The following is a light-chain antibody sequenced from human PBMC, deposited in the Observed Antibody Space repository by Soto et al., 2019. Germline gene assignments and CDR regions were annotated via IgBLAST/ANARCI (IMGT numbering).Light chain of an antibody. CDR2: ATS. V-gene: IGKV3-20*01. CDR1: QTVTSSY. Sequence: EIVLTQSPGTLSLSPGDRATLSCRASQTVTSSYFAWYQQRPGQAPRLLIYATSSRATGIPDRFSGSGSGTDFTLTISRLEPEDFAVYYCQQYGSSLGVTFGGGTKVDIK. J-gene: IGKJ4*01. CDR3: QQYGSSLGVT.